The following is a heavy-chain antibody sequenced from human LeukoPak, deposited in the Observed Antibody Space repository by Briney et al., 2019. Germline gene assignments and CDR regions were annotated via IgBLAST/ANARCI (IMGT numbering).Heavy chain of an antibody. J-gene: IGHJ5*02. V-gene: IGHV1-18*04. D-gene: IGHD3-10*01. CDR2: ISAYNGNT. Sequence: APVKVSCKASGYTFTSYGISWVRQAPGQGLEWLGWISAYNGNTNYAQKLQGRVTMTTDTSTSTAYMELRSLRSDDTAVYYCARGSDYYGSGSYKSWFDPWGQGTLVTVSS. CDR1: GYTFTSYG. CDR3: ARGSDYYGSGSYKSWFDP.